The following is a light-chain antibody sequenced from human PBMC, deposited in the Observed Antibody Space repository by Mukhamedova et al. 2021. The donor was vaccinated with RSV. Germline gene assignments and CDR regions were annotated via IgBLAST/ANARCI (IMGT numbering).Light chain of an antibody. J-gene: IGKJ2*01. V-gene: IGKV2-30*02. Sequence: SQSLVHSGGNTYLSWFQQRPGQSPRRLIYRVSTWDSGVPDRFSGSGSGADFTLKVSRVAAEDVGIYYCMQGTYLRTLGQGTKLEIK. CDR1: QSLVHSGGNTY. CDR2: RVS. CDR3: MQGTYLRT.